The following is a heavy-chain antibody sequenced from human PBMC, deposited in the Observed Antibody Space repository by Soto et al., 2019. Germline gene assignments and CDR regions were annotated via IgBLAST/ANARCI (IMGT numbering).Heavy chain of an antibody. Sequence: EVQLVESGGGLVQPGGSLRLSCAASGFTFSDHYMDWVRQAPGKGLEWVGRIRNKANSYTTDHAASVKGRFTISREDSRNSVYLQMNTLKTEDTAVYYCVAYSSGRVDYWGQGTLVTVSS. CDR3: VAYSSGRVDY. CDR2: IRNKANSYTT. J-gene: IGHJ4*02. CDR1: GFTFSDHY. D-gene: IGHD5-18*01. V-gene: IGHV3-72*01.